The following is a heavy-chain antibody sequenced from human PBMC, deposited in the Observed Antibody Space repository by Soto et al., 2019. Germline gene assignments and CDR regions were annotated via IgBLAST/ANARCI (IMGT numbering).Heavy chain of an antibody. V-gene: IGHV3-23*01. CDR3: AKRNLYCSSTSCYDN. D-gene: IGHD2-2*01. Sequence: GGSLRLSLAVLGLTFRHNAMTGVPKSPGKGLEWVSVISASDARTYYAHSVKGRVTISRDNSNNTLYLQMNSLRAEDTAVYYCAKRNLYCSSTSCYDNWGQGTLVTVSS. CDR1: GLTFRHNA. CDR2: ISASDART. J-gene: IGHJ4*02.